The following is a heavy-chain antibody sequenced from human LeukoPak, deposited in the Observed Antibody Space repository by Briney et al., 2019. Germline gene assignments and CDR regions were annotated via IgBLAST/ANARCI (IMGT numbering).Heavy chain of an antibody. V-gene: IGHV3-7*01. CDR3: AREEVDGYKY. D-gene: IGHD5-24*01. CDR2: VKPDGSEK. CDR1: GFSFSNYW. Sequence: GCRRLSCAASGFSFSNYWMTWVRQTPGKGLEWVAHVKPDGSEKSYVDSVKGRFTISRDNAQNSLYLQMNSLRAEDTAVYYCAREEVDGYKYWGQGTLVTVSS. J-gene: IGHJ4*02.